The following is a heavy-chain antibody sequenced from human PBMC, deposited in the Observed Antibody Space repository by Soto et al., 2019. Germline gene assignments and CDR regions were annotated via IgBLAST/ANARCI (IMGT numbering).Heavy chain of an antibody. Sequence: GLDLEWFALIYWDDDKRYSPSLKSRLTITKDTSKNQVVLTMTNMDPVDTATYYCAHRPSDCTNGVCHSGYNWFDPWGQGTLVTVSS. D-gene: IGHD2-8*01. CDR3: AHRPSDCTNGVCHSGYNWFDP. CDR2: IYWDDDK. J-gene: IGHJ5*02. V-gene: IGHV2-5*02.